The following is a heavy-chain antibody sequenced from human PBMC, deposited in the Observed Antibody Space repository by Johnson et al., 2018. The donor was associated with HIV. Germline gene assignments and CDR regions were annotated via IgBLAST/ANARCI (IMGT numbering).Heavy chain of an antibody. Sequence: MQLVESGGGLVQPGGSLRLSCAASGFTFSSYAMSWVRQAPGKGLEWVSAISGSGGSTYYADSVKGRFTISRDNSKNSLSLQMNILTAEDTAVYYCARAPEVRGIDAFDIWGQGTMVTVS. D-gene: IGHD3-10*01. CDR1: GFTFSSYA. CDR2: ISGSGGST. CDR3: ARAPEVRGIDAFDI. J-gene: IGHJ3*02. V-gene: IGHV3-23*04.